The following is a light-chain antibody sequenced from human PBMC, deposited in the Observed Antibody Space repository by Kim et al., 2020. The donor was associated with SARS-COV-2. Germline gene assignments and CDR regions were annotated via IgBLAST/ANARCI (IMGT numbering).Light chain of an antibody. CDR3: QQRRGT. CDR1: QSVSSY. J-gene: IGKJ2*02. CDR2: DAS. Sequence: ATRSLSPGERATLSCRASQSVSSYLAWYQQKPGQAPRLLIYDASNRATGIQARFSGSGSGTDFTLTISSLEPEDFAVYYCQQRRGTFGQGTKLEI. V-gene: IGKV3-11*01.